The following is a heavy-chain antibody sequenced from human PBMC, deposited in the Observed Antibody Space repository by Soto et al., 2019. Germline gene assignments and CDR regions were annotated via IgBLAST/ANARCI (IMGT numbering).Heavy chain of an antibody. V-gene: IGHV1-18*01. CDR2: ISAYNGNT. CDR1: GYTFTSYG. D-gene: IGHD3-10*01. J-gene: IGHJ4*02. CDR3: ARDWYYGSGSYSSFDY. Sequence: QVQLVQSGAEVKKPGASVRVSCKASGYTFTSYGISWVRQAHGQGLEWMGWISAYNGNTNYAQKLQGRVTMTTDTSTSTAYMELRSLRSDDTAVYYCARDWYYGSGSYSSFDYWGQGTLVTVSS.